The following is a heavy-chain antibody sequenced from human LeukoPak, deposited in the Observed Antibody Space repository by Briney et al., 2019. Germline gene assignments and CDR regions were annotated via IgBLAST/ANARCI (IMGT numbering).Heavy chain of an antibody. CDR1: GVSISSGGYY. Sequence: SETLSLTCTVSGVSISSGGYYRSWIRQHPGKGLEWIGYIYYSGSTYYNPSLKSRLTISVDTSKNQFSLKLSSVTAADTAVYYCARAGSSWYWFDPWGQGTLVTVSS. V-gene: IGHV4-31*03. J-gene: IGHJ5*02. CDR2: IYYSGST. CDR3: ARAGSSWYWFDP. D-gene: IGHD6-13*01.